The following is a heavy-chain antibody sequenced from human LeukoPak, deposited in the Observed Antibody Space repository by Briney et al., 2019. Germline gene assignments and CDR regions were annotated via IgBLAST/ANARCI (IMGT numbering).Heavy chain of an antibody. V-gene: IGHV4-61*02. J-gene: IGHJ4*02. CDR2: IYTSGST. CDR1: GGSISIGGYS. Sequence: SETLSLTCAVSGGSISIGGYSWSWIRQPPGKGLEWIGRIYTSGSTNYNPSLKSRVTMSVDTSKNQFSLKLSSVTAADTAVYYCARARTHQADYWGQGTLVTVSS. CDR3: ARARTHQADY.